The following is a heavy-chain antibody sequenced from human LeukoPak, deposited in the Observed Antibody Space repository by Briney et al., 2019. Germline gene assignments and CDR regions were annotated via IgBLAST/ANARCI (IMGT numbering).Heavy chain of an antibody. V-gene: IGHV4-39*01. CDR3: ARTIRGERYYYDSSGYRLFDY. J-gene: IGHJ4*02. D-gene: IGHD3-22*01. CDR2: IYYSGST. Sequence: SETLSLTCTVSGGSISSSSYYWGWIRQPPGKGLEWIGSIYYSGSTYYNPSLKSRVTISVDTSKNQFSLKLSSVTAADTAVYYCARTIRGERYYYDSSGYRLFDYWGQGTLVTVSS. CDR1: GGSISSSSYY.